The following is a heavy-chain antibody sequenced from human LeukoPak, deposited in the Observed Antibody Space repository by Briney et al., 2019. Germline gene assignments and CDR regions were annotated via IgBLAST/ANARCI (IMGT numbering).Heavy chain of an antibody. CDR3: AKGDLDYGGKTFDY. D-gene: IGHD4-23*01. J-gene: IGHJ4*02. CDR1: GFTFSSYG. V-gene: IGHV3-33*06. CDR2: IWYDGSNK. Sequence: PGGSLRLSCAASGFTFSSYGMHWVRQAPGKGLEWVAVIWYDGSNKYYADSVKGRFTISRDNSKNTLYLQMNSLRAEDTAVYYCAKGDLDYGGKTFDYWGQGTLVTVSS.